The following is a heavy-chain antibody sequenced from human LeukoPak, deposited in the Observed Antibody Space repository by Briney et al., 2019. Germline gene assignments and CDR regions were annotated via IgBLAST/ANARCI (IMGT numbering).Heavy chain of an antibody. J-gene: IGHJ4*02. V-gene: IGHV3-30*02. CDR3: AKERYCSGGNCYPDDS. D-gene: IGHD2-15*01. Sequence: PGGSLRLSCAASGFSFSDYGMHWVRQAPGKGLEWVAFIRYDGSNTYYGDSAKGRFTISRDNSKNTLYLQMSSLRAEDTAVYYCAKERYCSGGNCYPDDSWGQGTLVTVSS. CDR1: GFSFSDYG. CDR2: IRYDGSNT.